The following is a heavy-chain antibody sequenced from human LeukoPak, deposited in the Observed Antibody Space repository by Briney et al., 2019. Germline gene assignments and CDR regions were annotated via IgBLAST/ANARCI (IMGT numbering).Heavy chain of an antibody. J-gene: IGHJ4*02. CDR1: GYSFTSYW. D-gene: IGHD5-18*01. Sequence: GESLKISCRGSGYSFTSYWIGWVRQMPGKGLEWMGIIWPADSDTRYSPSFQGQVTISADKSISTAYLQWSSLKASDTAMYYCARHKGSGYSYGSPPYWGQGTLVTLSS. CDR2: IWPADSDT. CDR3: ARHKGSGYSYGSPPY. V-gene: IGHV5-51*01.